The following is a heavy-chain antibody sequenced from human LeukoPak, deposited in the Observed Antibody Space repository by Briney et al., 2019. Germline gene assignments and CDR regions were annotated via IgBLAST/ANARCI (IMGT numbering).Heavy chain of an antibody. CDR2: ISYDGSEK. V-gene: IGHV3-30*04. J-gene: IGHJ4*02. CDR1: GFTFSSNA. D-gene: IGHD1-14*01. Sequence: GGSLRLSCAASGFTFSSNAMHWVRQAPGKGLEWVAVISYDGSEKYYADSVKGRFTISRDNSKYTLYLQMNSLRAEDTAVYYCARDLGQLDRGHHDYWGQGTLVTVSS. CDR3: ARDLGQLDRGHHDY.